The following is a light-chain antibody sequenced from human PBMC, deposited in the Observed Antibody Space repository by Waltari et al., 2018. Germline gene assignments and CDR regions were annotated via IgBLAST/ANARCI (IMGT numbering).Light chain of an antibody. CDR1: SLRKAY. CDR2: GKN. J-gene: IGLJ2*01. CDR3: SSRDSSASHVL. Sequence: SSELTQDSAVSVALAQSVRITCQVASLRKAYASWYQQNAGQPPILVLFGKNNRPSGIPDRFSGYNSASTASLTITGAQAEDEADYYCSSRDSSASHVLFAGGTKVTVL. V-gene: IGLV3-19*01.